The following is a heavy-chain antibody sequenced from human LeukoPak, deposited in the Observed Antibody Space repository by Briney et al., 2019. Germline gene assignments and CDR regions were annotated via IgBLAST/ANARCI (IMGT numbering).Heavy chain of an antibody. CDR3: ARHDSSGYYLYWYFDL. Sequence: SSETLSLTCTVSGGSISSSSYYWGWIRQPPGKGLEWIGSIYYSGSTYYNPSLKSRVTISVDTSKHQFSLKLSSVTAADTAVYYCARHDSSGYYLYWYFDLWGRGTLVTVSS. J-gene: IGHJ2*01. D-gene: IGHD3-22*01. CDR2: IYYSGST. V-gene: IGHV4-39*01. CDR1: GGSISSSSYY.